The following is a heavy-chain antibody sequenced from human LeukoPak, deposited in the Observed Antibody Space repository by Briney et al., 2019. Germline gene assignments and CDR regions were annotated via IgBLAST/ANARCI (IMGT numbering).Heavy chain of an antibody. D-gene: IGHD3-22*01. CDR1: GFTFSSYA. V-gene: IGHV3-23*01. J-gene: IGHJ4*02. Sequence: QPGGSLRLSCAASGFTFSSYAMSWVRQAPGKGLEWVSAISGSGGSTYYADSVKGRFTISRDNSKNTLYLQMNSLRAEDTAVYYCAKDRDDWRITMIVVVIPTFVYWGQGTLVTVSS. CDR3: AKDRDDWRITMIVVVIPTFVY. CDR2: ISGSGGST.